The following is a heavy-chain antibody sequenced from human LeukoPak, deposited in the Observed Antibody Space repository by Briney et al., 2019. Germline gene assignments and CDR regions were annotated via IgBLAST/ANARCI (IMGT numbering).Heavy chain of an antibody. Sequence: ETLSLTCSVSGGSISNNYWSWIRQPPGKGLEWMGYIFYSGSSDSNPSLKSRVTISVDTSKNQFSLKLTSVTAADTAVYYCARRYSNGWYFDYWGQGTLVTVSS. CDR1: GGSISNNY. CDR3: ARRYSNGWYFDY. J-gene: IGHJ4*02. V-gene: IGHV4-59*08. CDR2: IFYSGSS. D-gene: IGHD6-19*01.